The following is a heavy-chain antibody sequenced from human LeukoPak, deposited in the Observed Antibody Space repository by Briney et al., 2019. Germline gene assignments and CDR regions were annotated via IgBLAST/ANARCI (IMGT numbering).Heavy chain of an antibody. CDR1: GYTFTGYY. V-gene: IGHV1-8*02. J-gene: IGHJ4*02. Sequence: ASVKVSCKASGYTFTGYYMHWVRQATGQGLEWMGWMNPNSGNTGYAQKFQGRVTMTRNTSISTAYMELSSLRSEDTAVYYCARVVRVVDKRSGLGYWGQGTLVTVSS. CDR2: MNPNSGNT. CDR3: ARVVRVVDKRSGLGY. D-gene: IGHD3-22*01.